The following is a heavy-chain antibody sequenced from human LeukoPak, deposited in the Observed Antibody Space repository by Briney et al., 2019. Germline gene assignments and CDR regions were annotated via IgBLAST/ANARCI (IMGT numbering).Heavy chain of an antibody. CDR2: ISYDGSNK. J-gene: IGHJ6*02. CDR3: ARDKTMIVVVTYYYGMDV. CDR1: GFTFSSYA. D-gene: IGHD3-22*01. Sequence: PGRSLRLSCAASGFTFSSYAMHWVRQAPGKGLEWVAVISYDGSNKYYADSVKGRFTISRDNSKNTLYLQMNSLRAEDTAVYYCARDKTMIVVVTYYYGMDVWGQGTTVTVSS. V-gene: IGHV3-30-3*01.